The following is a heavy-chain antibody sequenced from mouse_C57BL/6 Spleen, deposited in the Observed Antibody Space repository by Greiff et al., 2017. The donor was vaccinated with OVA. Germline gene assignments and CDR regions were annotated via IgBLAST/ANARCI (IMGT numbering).Heavy chain of an antibody. CDR1: GYAFSSYW. V-gene: IGHV1-80*01. J-gene: IGHJ4*01. Sequence: VQLQQSGAELVKPGASVKISCKASGYAFSSYWMNWVKQRPGKGLEWIGQIYPGDGDTNYNGKFKGKATLTADKSSSTAYMQLSSLTSEDSAVYFCAREVYGSSYYYAMDYGGQGTSVTVSS. CDR3: AREVYGSSYYYAMDY. D-gene: IGHD1-1*01. CDR2: IYPGDGDT.